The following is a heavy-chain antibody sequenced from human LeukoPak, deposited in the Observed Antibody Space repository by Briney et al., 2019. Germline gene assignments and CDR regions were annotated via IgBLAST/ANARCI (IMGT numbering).Heavy chain of an antibody. Sequence: GESLKITCKGSGYSFTSYWIGWVRQMPGKGLEWMGIIYPSDSDTRYSPSFQGQVTISADKSISTAYLQWSSLKASDTAMYYCARRSSAMNTVYFDYWGQGTLVTVSS. CDR3: ARRSSAMNTVYFDY. J-gene: IGHJ4*02. CDR2: IYPSDSDT. D-gene: IGHD4-17*01. V-gene: IGHV5-51*01. CDR1: GYSFTSYW.